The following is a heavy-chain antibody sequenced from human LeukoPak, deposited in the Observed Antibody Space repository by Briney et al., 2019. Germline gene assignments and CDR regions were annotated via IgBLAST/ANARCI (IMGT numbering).Heavy chain of an antibody. Sequence: PGGSQRLSCAASGFTFSNFGMNWVRQAPGKGLEWVAHIKEDETEKQYVDSVKGRFTVSRDNAENSVSLQMNSLRAEDTAVYYCARGRFSYGWGMDVWGQGTTVTVSS. D-gene: IGHD3-10*01. V-gene: IGHV3-7*01. CDR1: GFTFSNFG. CDR2: IKEDETEK. J-gene: IGHJ6*02. CDR3: ARGRFSYGWGMDV.